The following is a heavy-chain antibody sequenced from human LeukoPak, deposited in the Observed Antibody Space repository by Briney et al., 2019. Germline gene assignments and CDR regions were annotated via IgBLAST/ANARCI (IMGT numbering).Heavy chain of an antibody. J-gene: IGHJ6*03. CDR1: RFTFSSYE. CDR2: ISSSGSTI. CDR3: AGVVEAAATPIYYMDV. Sequence: GGSLRLSCAASRFTFSSYEMNWVRQAPGKGLEWVSYISSSGSTIYYADSVKGRFTISRDNAKNSLYLQMNSLRAEDTAVYYCAGVVEAAATPIYYMDVWGKGTTVTVSS. V-gene: IGHV3-48*03. D-gene: IGHD6-13*01.